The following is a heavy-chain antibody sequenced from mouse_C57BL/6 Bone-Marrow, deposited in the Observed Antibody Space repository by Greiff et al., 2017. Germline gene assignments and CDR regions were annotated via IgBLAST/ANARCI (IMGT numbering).Heavy chain of an antibody. CDR1: GYSITSGYY. CDR3: ARDPLSV. CDR2: ISYDGSN. V-gene: IGHV3-6*01. Sequence: EVKLQESGPGLVKPSQSLSLTCSVTGYSITSGYYWNWIRQFPGNILEWMGYISYDGSNNYNPSLKNRISITRDTSKNQFFLKLNAVTTEDTATYYCARDPLSVWGTGTTVTVSS. J-gene: IGHJ1*03.